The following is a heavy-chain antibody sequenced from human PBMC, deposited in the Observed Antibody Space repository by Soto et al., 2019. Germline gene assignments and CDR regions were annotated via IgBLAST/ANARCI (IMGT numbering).Heavy chain of an antibody. CDR3: ATEGYSYGPPPGY. CDR2: ISGSGGST. Sequence: VGSLRLSCASSVFTFSSYAMSCVRQAPGKGLEWVSAISGSGGSTYYADSVKGRFTISRDNSKNTLYLQMNSLRAEDTAVYYCATEGYSYGPPPGYWGQGTLVTVSS. J-gene: IGHJ4*02. V-gene: IGHV3-23*01. D-gene: IGHD5-18*01. CDR1: VFTFSSYA.